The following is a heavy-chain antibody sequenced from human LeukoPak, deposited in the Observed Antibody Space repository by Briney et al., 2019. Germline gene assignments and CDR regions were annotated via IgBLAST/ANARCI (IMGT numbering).Heavy chain of an antibody. CDR1: GFTFSRYV. V-gene: IGHV3-23*01. Sequence: PGGSLRLSCAASGFTFSRYVMSWVRQAPGKGLEWVSIISGSGGSTYYADSVKGRFTISRDNSMHTLYLQMSSLRAEDTAVYYCARGDPIFGVAYYFAYWGQGPLVTASS. CDR2: ISGSGGST. CDR3: ARGDPIFGVAYYFAY. J-gene: IGHJ4*02. D-gene: IGHD3-3*01.